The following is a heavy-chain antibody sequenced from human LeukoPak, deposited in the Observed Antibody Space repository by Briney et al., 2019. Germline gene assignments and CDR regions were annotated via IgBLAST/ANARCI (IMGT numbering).Heavy chain of an antibody. V-gene: IGHV4-59*12. CDR2: IYYSGST. CDR1: SGSITNYY. CDR3: ARGVIEYSSSPRTYYFDY. Sequence: SETLSLTCTVSSGSITNYYWSWIRQPPGKGLEWIGSIYYSGSTYYNPSLKSRVTISVDTSKNQFSLKLSSVTAADTAVYYCARGVIEYSSSPRTYYFDYWGQGTLVTVSS. D-gene: IGHD6-6*01. J-gene: IGHJ4*02.